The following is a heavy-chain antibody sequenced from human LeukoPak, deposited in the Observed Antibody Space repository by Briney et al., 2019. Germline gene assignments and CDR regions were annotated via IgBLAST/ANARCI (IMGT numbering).Heavy chain of an antibody. V-gene: IGHV3-23*01. CDR3: ARDQLYCTGGYCYFDS. Sequence: GGSLRLSCAASGFTFSRYAMSWVRQAPGKGLEWVSSISGNGGSTYYAESVKGRFTISRDNSKNTLYLQMNSLRAEDTALYYCARDQLYCTGGYCYFDSWGQGTLVTVSS. CDR1: GFTFSRYA. CDR2: ISGNGGST. J-gene: IGHJ4*02. D-gene: IGHD2-8*02.